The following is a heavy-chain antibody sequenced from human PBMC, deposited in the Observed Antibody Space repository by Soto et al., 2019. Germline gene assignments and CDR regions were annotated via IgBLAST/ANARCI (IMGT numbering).Heavy chain of an antibody. CDR3: AKDGASGSYPPYYYFGMDV. CDR1: GFTVSSHA. J-gene: IGHJ6*02. V-gene: IGHV3-23*01. CDR2: ISGSGGNA. D-gene: IGHD1-26*01. Sequence: EVQLLESGGGVVQRGGSLRLSCAASGFTVSSHAMSWVRQAPGKGLEWVSTISGSGGNAYYADSVKGRFSISRDNSKNTLRLQMNSLRADDTAVYYCAKDGASGSYPPYYYFGMDVWGQGTTVTVSS.